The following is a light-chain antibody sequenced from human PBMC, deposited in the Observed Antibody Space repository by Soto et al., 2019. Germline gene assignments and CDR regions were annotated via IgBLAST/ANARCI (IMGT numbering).Light chain of an antibody. Sequence: SVLTQFPGTLSLSPGERAALSCRASRSLSSTSLAWYQQRPGQAPRLLIFDVSSRATGIPARFSGSGSETDFTLTINRLEPDEFAVYNRQQYGSSPRTFGQGTKV. CDR2: DVS. CDR1: RSLSSTS. J-gene: IGKJ1*01. CDR3: QQYGSSPRT. V-gene: IGKV3-20*01.